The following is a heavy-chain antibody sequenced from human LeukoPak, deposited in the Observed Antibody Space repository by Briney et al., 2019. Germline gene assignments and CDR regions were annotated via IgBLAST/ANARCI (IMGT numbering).Heavy chain of an antibody. CDR1: GYTFTSYG. V-gene: IGHV1-18*01. CDR2: ISAYNGNT. CDR3: ARSLRGEYDSSGYYDY. Sequence: ASVKVSCKASGYTFTSYGISWVRQAPGQGLEWMGWISAYNGNTNYAQKLQGRVTMTTDTSTSTAYMELRSLRSDDTAVYYCARSLRGEYDSSGYYDYWGQRTLVTVSS. D-gene: IGHD3-22*01. J-gene: IGHJ4*02.